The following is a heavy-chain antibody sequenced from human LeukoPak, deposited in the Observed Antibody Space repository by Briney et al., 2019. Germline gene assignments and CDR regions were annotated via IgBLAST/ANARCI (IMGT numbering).Heavy chain of an antibody. J-gene: IGHJ6*02. Sequence: GGSLRLSCAASGFTFSSYAMSWVRQAPGEGLEWVAAISCSGGGTYYADSVKGRFTISRDNAKNSLYLQMNSLRAEDTAVYYCARDMGGSAPEHYYYYYGMDVWGQGTTVTVSS. V-gene: IGHV3-23*01. CDR1: GFTFSSYA. CDR3: ARDMGGSAPEHYYYYYGMDV. D-gene: IGHD1-14*01. CDR2: ISCSGGGT.